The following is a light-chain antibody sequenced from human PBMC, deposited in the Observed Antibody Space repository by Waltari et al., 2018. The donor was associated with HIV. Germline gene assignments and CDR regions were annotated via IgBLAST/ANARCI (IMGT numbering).Light chain of an antibody. CDR3: QQYNDWPRGP. CDR2: RAS. Sequence: EIVLTQSPATLSVSPGERATLSCRASQSVSSNLAWYQQKPGQAPRLLIYRASTRTTGIPARFSGSGSGTEFTLTISSLQSEDFAVYYCQQYNDWPRGPFVQGTRLEIK. J-gene: IGKJ2*01. V-gene: IGKV3-15*01. CDR1: QSVSSN.